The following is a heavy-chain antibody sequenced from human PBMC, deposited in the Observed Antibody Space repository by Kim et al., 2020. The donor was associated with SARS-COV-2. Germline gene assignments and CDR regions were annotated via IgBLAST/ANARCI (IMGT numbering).Heavy chain of an antibody. CDR2: INHSGST. CDR3: ARDNRGSYSLDY. CDR1: GGSFSGYY. J-gene: IGHJ4*02. V-gene: IGHV4-34*01. Sequence: SETLSLTCAVYGGSFSGYYWSWIRQPPGKGLEWIGEINHSGSTNYNPSLKSRVTISVDTSKNQFSLKLSSVTAADTAVYYCARDNRGSYSLDYWGQGTLVTVSS. D-gene: IGHD1-26*01.